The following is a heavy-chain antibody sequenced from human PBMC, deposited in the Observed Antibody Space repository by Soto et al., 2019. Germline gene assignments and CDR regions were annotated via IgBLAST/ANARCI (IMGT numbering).Heavy chain of an antibody. CDR2: IWDDGSNK. Sequence: QVQLVESGGGVVQPGRSLRLSCAASGFTFSSYGMHWVRQAPGKGLEWVAVIWDDGSNKYYADSVKGRFTISRDNSKDTLELKMNSLRAKDMSVYYCDRDQGATVVNTYYCDYWGQGTLVTVSS. D-gene: IGHD1-26*01. V-gene: IGHV3-33*01. J-gene: IGHJ4*02. CDR3: DRDQGATVVNTYYCDY. CDR1: GFTFSSYG.